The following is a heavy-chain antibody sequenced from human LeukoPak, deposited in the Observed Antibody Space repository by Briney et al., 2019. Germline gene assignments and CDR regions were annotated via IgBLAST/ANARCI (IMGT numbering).Heavy chain of an antibody. V-gene: IGHV3-20*04. J-gene: IGHJ4*02. CDR1: GFTFDDYG. CDR3: AKGSSAYGLFDY. Sequence: GGSLRLSCAASGFTFDDYGMSWVRQAPGKGLEWVSGINWNGGSTGYADSVKGRFTISRDNAKNSLYLQMNSLRAEDTAVYYCAKGSSAYGLFDYWSQGTLVTVSS. CDR2: INWNGGST. D-gene: IGHD5-12*01.